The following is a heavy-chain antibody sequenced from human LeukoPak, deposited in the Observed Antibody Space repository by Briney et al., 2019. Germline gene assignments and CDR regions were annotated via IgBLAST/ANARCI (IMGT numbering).Heavy chain of an antibody. CDR1: GFTFSSYA. V-gene: IGHV3-33*08. CDR2: IWYDGSNK. J-gene: IGHJ4*02. CDR3: AREESYYDSSASGHFDY. D-gene: IGHD3-22*01. Sequence: QPGRSLRLSCAASGFTFSSYAMHWVRQAPGKGLEWVAVIWYDGSNKYYADSVKGRFTISRDNSKNTLYLQMNSLRAEDTAVYYCAREESYYDSSASGHFDYWGQGTLVTVSS.